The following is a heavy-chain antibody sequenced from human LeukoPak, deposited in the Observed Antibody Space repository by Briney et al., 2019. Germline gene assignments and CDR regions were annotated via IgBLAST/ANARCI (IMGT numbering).Heavy chain of an antibody. J-gene: IGHJ6*03. CDR2: INSDGSST. CDR3: ARDHGYGDYGERYYYYYYYMDV. D-gene: IGHD4-17*01. V-gene: IGHV3-74*01. CDR1: GFTFSSYE. Sequence: PGGSLRLSCAASGFTFSSYEMNWVRQAPGKGLVWVSRINSDGSSTSYADSVKGRFTISRDNAKNTLYLQMNSLRAEDTAVYYCARDHGYGDYGERYYYYYYYMDVWGKGTTVTISS.